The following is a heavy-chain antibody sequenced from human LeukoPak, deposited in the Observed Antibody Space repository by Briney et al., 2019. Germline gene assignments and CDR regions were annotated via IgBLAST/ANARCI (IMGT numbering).Heavy chain of an antibody. Sequence: GGSLRLSCAASGFTFESYSMNWVRQAPGKGLEWVSYISTTGSYIYYTDSVKGRFTISRDNAKKSLYLHMNSLRAEDTAVYYCARDPFYPDYWGPGTLVTVSS. J-gene: IGHJ4*02. V-gene: IGHV3-21*01. CDR1: GFTFESYS. CDR3: ARDPFYPDY. CDR2: ISTTGSYI.